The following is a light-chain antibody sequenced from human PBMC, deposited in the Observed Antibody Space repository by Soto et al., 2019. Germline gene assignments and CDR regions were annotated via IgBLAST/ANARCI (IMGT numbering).Light chain of an antibody. V-gene: IGKV2-28*01. Sequence: DIVMTQSPLSLPVTPGEPASISCRSSQSLLHSNGYNYLYWYLQKPGQSPQLLIYLGSNRASGVPDRFSGSGSGTDFTLKISRVEAEDVGVYYCMLDLQTPVTFGQGTRLEIK. J-gene: IGKJ5*01. CDR1: QSLLHSNGYNY. CDR3: MLDLQTPVT. CDR2: LGS.